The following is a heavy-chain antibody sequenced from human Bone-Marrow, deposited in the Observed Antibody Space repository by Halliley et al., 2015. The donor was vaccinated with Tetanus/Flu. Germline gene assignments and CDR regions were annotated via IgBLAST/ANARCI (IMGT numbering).Heavy chain of an antibody. D-gene: IGHD3-10*01. CDR3: ARHGDSYGSDDNLPFLDL. Sequence: YSGSANSNPPLKGRGPISAHTSNNQFSLKLSSVTAADTAVYYCARHGDSYGSDDNLPFLDLWGRGTLVTVSS. V-gene: IGHV4-59*08. J-gene: IGHJ2*01. CDR2: YSGSA.